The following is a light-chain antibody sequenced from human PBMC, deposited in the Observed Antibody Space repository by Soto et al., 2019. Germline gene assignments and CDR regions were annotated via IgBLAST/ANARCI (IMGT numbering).Light chain of an antibody. CDR3: QQYSSFSRT. CDR2: DAS. J-gene: IGKJ1*01. Sequence: IQMTQSPSTLSASVGDRVPITCRARQTISSWLAWYQQNPGKAPELLIYDASTLESGVPSRFSGSGSGTEFSLTISSLQPDDFATFYCQQYSSFSRTFGQGTKVDI. CDR1: QTISSW. V-gene: IGKV1-5*01.